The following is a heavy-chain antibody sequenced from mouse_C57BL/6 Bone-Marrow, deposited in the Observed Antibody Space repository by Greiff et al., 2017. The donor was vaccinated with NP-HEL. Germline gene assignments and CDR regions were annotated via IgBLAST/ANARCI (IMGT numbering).Heavy chain of an antibody. CDR1: GFTFSSYT. CDR2: ISGGGGNT. V-gene: IGHV5-9*01. CDR3: ARPNYYGSSYYFDY. J-gene: IGHJ2*01. D-gene: IGHD1-1*01. Sequence: EVKLMESGGGLVKPGGSLKLSCAASGFTFSSYTMSWVRQTPEKGLEWVATISGGGGNTYYPDSVKGRFTISRDNAKNTLYLQMSSLRSEDTALYYCARPNYYGSSYYFDYWGQGTTLTVSS.